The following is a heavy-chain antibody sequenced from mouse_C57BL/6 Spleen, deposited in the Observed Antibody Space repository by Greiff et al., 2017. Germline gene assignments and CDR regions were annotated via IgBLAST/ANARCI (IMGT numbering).Heavy chain of an antibody. CDR3: ARSSDGYYVYFDV. CDR1: GYTFTSYW. J-gene: IGHJ1*03. Sequence: QVQLKQPGAELVRPGSSVKLSCKASGYTFTSYWMHWVKQRPIQGLEWIGNIDPSDSETHYNQKFKDKATLTVDKSSSTAYMQLSSLTSEDSAVYYCARSSDGYYVYFDVWGTGTTVTVSS. CDR2: IDPSDSET. V-gene: IGHV1-52*01. D-gene: IGHD2-3*01.